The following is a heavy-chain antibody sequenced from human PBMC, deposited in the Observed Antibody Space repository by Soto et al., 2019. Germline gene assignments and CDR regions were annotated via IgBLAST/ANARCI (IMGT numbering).Heavy chain of an antibody. CDR1: GFTFSSYS. D-gene: IGHD6-13*01. CDR2: SSGSGGST. Sequence: GGALRLSCSSSGFTFSSYSMSWVRHAPGKGLEWVSASSGSGGSTYYADSVKGRFTSARDNSKSTLYLQMNRLRAEDTAVYYCAKEVLDGSSWFEYWGPGNLVTVSS. V-gene: IGHV3-23*01. J-gene: IGHJ4*02. CDR3: AKEVLDGSSWFEY.